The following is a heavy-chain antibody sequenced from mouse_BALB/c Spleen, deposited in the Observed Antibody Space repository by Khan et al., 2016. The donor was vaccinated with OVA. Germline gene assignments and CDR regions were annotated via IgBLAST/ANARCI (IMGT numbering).Heavy chain of an antibody. CDR2: IWGDGST. J-gene: IGHJ3*01. CDR3: ANTTTLYDGYL. Sequence: QVQLKQSGPGLVAPSQSLSITCTVSGFSLTSYGVSWVRQPPGKGLEWLGVIWGDGSTNYHSAFISRLSISKDNSKCQVILQLHRLQTDDTAPFYGANTTTLYDGYLWGQGTLVTVSA. V-gene: IGHV2-3*01. CDR1: GFSLTSYG. D-gene: IGHD2-3*01.